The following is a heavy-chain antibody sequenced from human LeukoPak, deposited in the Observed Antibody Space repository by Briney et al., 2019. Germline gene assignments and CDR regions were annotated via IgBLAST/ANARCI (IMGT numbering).Heavy chain of an antibody. Sequence: SETLSLTCAVYGGSFSGYYWSWIRQPPGKGLEWIGEINHSGSTNYNPSLKSRVTISVDTSKNQYSLKLSSVTAADTAVYYCARGYDFWSGYYPLSYMDVWGKGTTVTVSS. V-gene: IGHV4-34*01. D-gene: IGHD3-3*01. CDR1: GGSFSGYY. CDR3: ARGYDFWSGYYPLSYMDV. J-gene: IGHJ6*03. CDR2: INHSGST.